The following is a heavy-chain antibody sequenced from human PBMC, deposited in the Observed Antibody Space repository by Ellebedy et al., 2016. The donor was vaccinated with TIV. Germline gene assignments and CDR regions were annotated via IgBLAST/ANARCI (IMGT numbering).Heavy chain of an antibody. CDR1: GFTFSRFG. V-gene: IGHV3-30*18. CDR2: ILYDGSNK. J-gene: IGHJ4*02. CDR3: AKDSGTHHFDY. Sequence: GGSLRLXXAASGFTFSRFGVHWVRQAPGKGLEWVALILYDGSNKDYADSVRGRFIISRDNSNNTLYLQMDSLRAEDTAVYYCAKDSGTHHFDYWGQGTLVTVSS. D-gene: IGHD1-26*01.